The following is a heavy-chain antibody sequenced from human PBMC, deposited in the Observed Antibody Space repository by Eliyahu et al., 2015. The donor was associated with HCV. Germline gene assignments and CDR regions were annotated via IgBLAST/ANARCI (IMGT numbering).Heavy chain of an antibody. CDR3: ATAQGGAALDT. CDR1: GFPFTNAW. J-gene: IGHJ3*02. CDR2: IRSKTAGGTT. D-gene: IGHD3-16*01. Sequence: EVQLVESGGGLVKPGGSPRLSCTASGFPFTNAWMPWVRRAPGRGLEWVGRIRSKTAGGTTDIGAPVKGRFTISRDDSRNTLYLEMNSLKIDDTAVYYCATAQGGAALDTWGQGTMVTVSS. V-gene: IGHV3-15*01.